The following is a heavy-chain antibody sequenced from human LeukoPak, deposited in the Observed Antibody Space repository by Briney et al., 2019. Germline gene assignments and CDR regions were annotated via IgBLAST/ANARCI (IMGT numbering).Heavy chain of an antibody. Sequence: GGSLRLSCAASGFTFSSYAMSWVRQAPGKGLEWVAGISGSGGSTYYADSVRGQFTISRDNSKDTLSLQMNSLRAEHTAVYYCAKDLAKAGYGDYYFDYWGQGTLVTVSS. J-gene: IGHJ4*02. D-gene: IGHD4-17*01. CDR3: AKDLAKAGYGDYYFDY. V-gene: IGHV3-23*01. CDR1: GFTFSSYA. CDR2: ISGSGGST.